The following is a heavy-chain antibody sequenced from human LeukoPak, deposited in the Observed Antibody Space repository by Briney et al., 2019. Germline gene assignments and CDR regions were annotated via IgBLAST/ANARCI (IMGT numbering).Heavy chain of an antibody. J-gene: IGHJ4*02. D-gene: IGHD2-2*01. CDR2: IRSSGSPI. CDR1: GFTFSPYE. Sequence: GGSLRLSCAASGFTFSPYEMHWVRQAPGKGLEWVSYIRSSGSPIYYADSVKGRFTISRDNAKNSLYLQMNSLRAEDTAVYYCARENRNCYDIWGQGTLVTVSS. CDR3: ARENRNCYDI. V-gene: IGHV3-48*03.